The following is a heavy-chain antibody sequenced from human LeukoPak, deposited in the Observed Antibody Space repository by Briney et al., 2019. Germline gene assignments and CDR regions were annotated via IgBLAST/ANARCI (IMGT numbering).Heavy chain of an antibody. CDR1: GGSISSGSYY. Sequence: SQTLSLTCTVSGGSISSGSYYWSWIRQPAGKGLEWIGRIYTSGSTNYNPSLKSRVTISVDTSKNQFSLKLSSVTAADTAVYYCARGRCYDSSGYYYWGQGTLVTVSS. CDR3: ARGRCYDSSGYYY. J-gene: IGHJ4*02. V-gene: IGHV4-61*02. D-gene: IGHD3-22*01. CDR2: IYTSGST.